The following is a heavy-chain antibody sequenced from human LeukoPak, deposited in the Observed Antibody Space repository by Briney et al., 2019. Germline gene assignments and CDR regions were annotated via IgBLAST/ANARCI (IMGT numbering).Heavy chain of an antibody. CDR2: VSAAGTNK. D-gene: IGHD5-18*01. V-gene: IGHV3-30*14. CDR1: GFTFSNYA. CDR3: ARDGGYSYGYFYY. J-gene: IGHJ4*02. Sequence: GGSLRLSCAASGFTFSNYAMHWVRQAPGKGLEWVAVVSAAGTNKYYVDSVKGRFTISRDNSKNTLYLQMNSLRAEDTAVYYCARDGGYSYGYFYYWGQGTLVTVSS.